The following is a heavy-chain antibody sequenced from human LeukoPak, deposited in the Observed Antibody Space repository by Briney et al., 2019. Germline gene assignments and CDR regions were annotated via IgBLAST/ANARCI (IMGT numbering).Heavy chain of an antibody. CDR2: IYSSGNT. Sequence: SETLSLTCSVSGDSISTHNWNWIRQSPGKGLEWIGYIYSSGNTKYSPSLKSRVTISVDTSKNQFSLKLSPVTAADTAVYYCARSGAKAVVLGWFDPWGQGTLVTVSS. CDR1: GDSISTHN. CDR3: ARSGAKAVVLGWFDP. D-gene: IGHD7-27*01. J-gene: IGHJ5*02. V-gene: IGHV4-59*11.